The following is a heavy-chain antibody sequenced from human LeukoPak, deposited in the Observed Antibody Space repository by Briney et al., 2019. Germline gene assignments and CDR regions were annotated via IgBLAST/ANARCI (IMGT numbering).Heavy chain of an antibody. Sequence: GGSLRLSCAASGFTVSSNFMSWVRQAPGKGLECVSVIYSRGGTYYADSVKGRFTISRDNSKNTLYLQMNSLRAEDTAVYYCAKGPWSSSWTLWGDYWGQGTLVTVSS. CDR1: GFTVSSNF. CDR3: AKGPWSSSWTLWGDY. V-gene: IGHV3-53*01. J-gene: IGHJ4*02. CDR2: IYSRGGT. D-gene: IGHD6-13*01.